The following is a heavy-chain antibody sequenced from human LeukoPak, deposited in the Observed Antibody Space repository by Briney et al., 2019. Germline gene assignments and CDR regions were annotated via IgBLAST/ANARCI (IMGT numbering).Heavy chain of an antibody. D-gene: IGHD3-22*01. V-gene: IGHV1-2*02. Sequence: ASVKVSCKASGYTFTGYYMHWVRQAPGQGLEWMGWINPNSGGTNYAQKFQGRVTMTRDTSISTAYMELSRLRSDDTAVYYCARDYYDSSGFWGRNWFDPWGQGTLVTVSS. CDR2: INPNSGGT. CDR3: ARDYYDSSGFWGRNWFDP. CDR1: GYTFTGYY. J-gene: IGHJ5*02.